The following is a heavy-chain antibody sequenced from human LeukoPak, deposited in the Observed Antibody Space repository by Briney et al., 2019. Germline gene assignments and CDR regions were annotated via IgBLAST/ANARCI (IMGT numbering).Heavy chain of an antibody. CDR1: GYTFTGYY. Sequence: GASVKVSCKASGYTFTGYYMHWVRQAPGQGLEWMGWINPNSGGTNYAQKFQGRVTVTRDTSISTAYMELSRLRSDDTAVYYCARDRRYYYGSGSYSDWGQGTLVTVSS. J-gene: IGHJ4*02. D-gene: IGHD3-10*01. CDR2: INPNSGGT. CDR3: ARDRRYYYGSGSYSD. V-gene: IGHV1-2*02.